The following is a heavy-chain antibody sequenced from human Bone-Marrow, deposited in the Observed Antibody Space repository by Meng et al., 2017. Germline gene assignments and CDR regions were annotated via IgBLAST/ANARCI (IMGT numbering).Heavy chain of an antibody. V-gene: IGHV3-30*01. CDR3: ARARLPHDYGDPGLDAFDI. D-gene: IGHD4-17*01. Sequence: GESLKISCAASGFTFSSYAMHWVRQAPGKGLEWVAVISYDGSNKYCADSVKGRFTISRDNSKNTLYLQMNSLRAEDTAVYYCARARLPHDYGDPGLDAFDIWGQGTMVTVSS. CDR2: ISYDGSNK. J-gene: IGHJ3*02. CDR1: GFTFSSYA.